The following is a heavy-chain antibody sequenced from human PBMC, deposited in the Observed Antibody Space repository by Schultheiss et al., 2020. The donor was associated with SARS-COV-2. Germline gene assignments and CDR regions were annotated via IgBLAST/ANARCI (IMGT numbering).Heavy chain of an antibody. CDR1: GFTFSSYS. J-gene: IGHJ4*02. CDR3: ARDHGDSYGDFSFLDY. D-gene: IGHD4-17*01. CDR2: ISSSSSYI. V-gene: IGHV3-21*06. Sequence: GGSLRLSCAASGFTFSSYSMNWVRQAPGKGLEWVSSISSSSSYIYYADSVKGRFTISREDVKNSLYLQMASLRAEDTAVYYCARDHGDSYGDFSFLDYWGQGTPVTVSS.